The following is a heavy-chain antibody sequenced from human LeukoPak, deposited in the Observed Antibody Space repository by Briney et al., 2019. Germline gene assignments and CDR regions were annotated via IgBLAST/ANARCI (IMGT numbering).Heavy chain of an antibody. CDR2: IYSSGTT. CDR1: GGSTINYF. V-gene: IGHV4-4*07. Sequence: PSETLSLTCTVSGGSTINYFRSWIRQPAGKGLEWIGNIYSSGTTHYNPSLNNRVTTSLDTSKSQFSLHLNSVTAADTAVYYCARAEGSGSGAYTLDYWGQGILVTVSS. CDR3: ARAEGSGSGAYTLDY. J-gene: IGHJ4*02. D-gene: IGHD3-10*01.